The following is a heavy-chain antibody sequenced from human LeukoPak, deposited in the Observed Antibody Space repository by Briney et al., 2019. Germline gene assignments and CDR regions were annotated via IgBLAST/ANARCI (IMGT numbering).Heavy chain of an antibody. CDR2: INHSGST. D-gene: IGHD3-3*01. CDR3: ARGLAITIFGVVISSWFDP. CDR1: GGSFSGYY. V-gene: IGHV4-34*01. Sequence: SETLSLTCAVYGGSFSGYYWSWIRQPPGKGLEWIGEINHSGSTNSNPSLKSRVTISVDTSKNQFSLKLSSVTAADTAVYYCARGLAITIFGVVISSWFDPWGQGTLVTVSS. J-gene: IGHJ5*02.